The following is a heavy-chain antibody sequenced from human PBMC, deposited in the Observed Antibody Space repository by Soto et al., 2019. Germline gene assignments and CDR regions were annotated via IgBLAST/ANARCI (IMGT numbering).Heavy chain of an antibody. V-gene: IGHV3-48*01. CDR3: ARVLSWASYYDFWSGYYNYYYYGMDV. Sequence: GGSLRLSCEASGFTFSSYSMNWVRQAPGKGLEWVSYINSSSRTIYYADSVKGRFTISRDNAKNSLYLQMNSLRAEDTAVYYCARVLSWASYYDFWSGYYNYYYYGMDVWGQGTTVTVSS. CDR2: INSSSRTI. CDR1: GFTFSSYS. D-gene: IGHD3-3*01. J-gene: IGHJ6*02.